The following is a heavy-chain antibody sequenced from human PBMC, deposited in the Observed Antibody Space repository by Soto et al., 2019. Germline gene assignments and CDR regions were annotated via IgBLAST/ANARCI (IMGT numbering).Heavy chain of an antibody. CDR1: GFTFSSYS. CDR3: AKAVTTVTPYYYYYMDV. J-gene: IGHJ6*03. CDR2: ISGSGGST. V-gene: IGHV3-23*01. D-gene: IGHD4-4*01. Sequence: GGSLRLSCAASGFTFSSYSMSWVRQAPGKGLEWVSAISGSGGSTYYADSVKGRFTISRDNSKNTLYLQMNSLRAEDTAVYYCAKAVTTVTPYYYYYMDVWGKGTTVTVSS.